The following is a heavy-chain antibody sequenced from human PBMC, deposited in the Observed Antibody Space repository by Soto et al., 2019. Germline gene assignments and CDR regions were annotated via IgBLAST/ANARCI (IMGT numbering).Heavy chain of an antibody. CDR1: GGTFSSYT. CDR3: ARGDSAYSGYVY. CDR2: IIPILGIA. Sequence: SVKVSCKASGGTFSSYTISWVRQAPGQGLEWMGRIIPILGIANYAQKFQGRVTITADKSTSTAYMELSSLRSEDTAVYYCARGDSAYSGYVYWGQGTLVTVCS. V-gene: IGHV1-69*02. J-gene: IGHJ4*02. D-gene: IGHD5-12*01.